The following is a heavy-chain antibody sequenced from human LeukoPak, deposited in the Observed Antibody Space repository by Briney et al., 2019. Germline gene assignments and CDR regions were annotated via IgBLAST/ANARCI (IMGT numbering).Heavy chain of an antibody. CDR3: AREPTPRYGMDV. CDR2: IYYSGST. J-gene: IGHJ6*02. V-gene: IGHV4-59*01. CDR1: GGSISSYY. Sequence: SETLSLTCTVSGGSISSYYWSWIRQPPGKGLEWIGYIYYSGSTNYNPSLKSRVTISVDTSKNQFSLKLSSVTAADTAVYYCAREPTPRYGMDVWGQGTTVTVSS. D-gene: IGHD4-17*01.